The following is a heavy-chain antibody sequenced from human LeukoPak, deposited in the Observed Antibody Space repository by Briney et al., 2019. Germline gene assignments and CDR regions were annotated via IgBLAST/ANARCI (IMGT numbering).Heavy chain of an antibody. J-gene: IGHJ4*02. Sequence: ASVKVSCKASGYTFASYGISWVRQAPGQGLEWMEWISTYNGDTNYAQRLQGRVTMTTDTSTNTAYMELRSLRSDDTAVYYCARDAPYGDYHFDCWGQGTLVTVSS. CDR2: ISTYNGDT. V-gene: IGHV1-18*01. CDR1: GYTFASYG. CDR3: ARDAPYGDYHFDC. D-gene: IGHD4-17*01.